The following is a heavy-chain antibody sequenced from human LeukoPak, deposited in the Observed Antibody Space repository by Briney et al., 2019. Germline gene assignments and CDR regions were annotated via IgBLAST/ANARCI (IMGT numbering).Heavy chain of an antibody. CDR2: ISGSGGST. J-gene: IGHJ4*02. D-gene: IGHD3-9*01. CDR3: AKDGYDILTGYYDY. Sequence: PGGSLRLSCAASGFTFSNYAMSWVRQAPGKGLEWVSAISGSGGSTYYADSVKGRFTISRDNSKNTLYLQMNSLRAEDTAVYYCAKDGYDILTGYYDYWGQGTLVTVSS. V-gene: IGHV3-23*01. CDR1: GFTFSNYA.